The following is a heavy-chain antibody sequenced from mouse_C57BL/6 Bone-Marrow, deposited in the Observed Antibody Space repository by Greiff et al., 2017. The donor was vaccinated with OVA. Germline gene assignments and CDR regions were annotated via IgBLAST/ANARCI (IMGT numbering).Heavy chain of an antibody. V-gene: IGHV1-55*01. J-gene: IGHJ1*03. D-gene: IGHD1-1*01. Sequence: QVQLQQPGAELVKPGASVKMSCKASGYTFTSYWITWVKQRPGQGLEWIGDIYPGSGSTNYNEKFKSKATLTVDPSSSTAYMQLSSLTSEDSAVYYCARGEDITTVPYWYFDVWGTGTTVTVSS. CDR3: ARGEDITTVPYWYFDV. CDR1: GYTFTSYW. CDR2: IYPGSGST.